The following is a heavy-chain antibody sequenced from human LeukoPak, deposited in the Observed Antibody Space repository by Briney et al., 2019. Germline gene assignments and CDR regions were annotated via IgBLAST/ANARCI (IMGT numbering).Heavy chain of an antibody. CDR2: ISGSGGST. Sequence: GGSLRLPCAASGFIFSSYAMSWVRQAPGKGLEWVSAISGSGGSTYYADSVKGRFTISRDNSKNTLYLQMNSLRAEDTAVYYCAKLPTWSSTRDAFDIWGQGTMVTVSS. J-gene: IGHJ3*02. V-gene: IGHV3-23*01. D-gene: IGHD2-2*01. CDR3: AKLPTWSSTRDAFDI. CDR1: GFIFSSYA.